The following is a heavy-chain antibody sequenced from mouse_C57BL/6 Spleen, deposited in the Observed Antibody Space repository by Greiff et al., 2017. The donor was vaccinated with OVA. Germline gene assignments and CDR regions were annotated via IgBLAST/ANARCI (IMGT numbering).Heavy chain of an antibody. CDR1: GFTFSDYY. CDR2: ISNGGGST. J-gene: IGHJ2*01. Sequence: EVKLVESGGGLVQPGGSLKLSCAASGFTFSDYYMYWVRQTPEKRLEWVAYISNGGGSTYYPDTVKGRFTISRDNAKNTLYLHMSRLKSEDTAMYYCARSYDFDYWGQGTTLTVSS. D-gene: IGHD1-1*01. V-gene: IGHV5-12*01. CDR3: ARSYDFDY.